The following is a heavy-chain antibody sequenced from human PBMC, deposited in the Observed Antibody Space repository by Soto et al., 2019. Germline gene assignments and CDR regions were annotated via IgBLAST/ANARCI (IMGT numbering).Heavy chain of an antibody. CDR2: IWYDGSNK. V-gene: IGHV3-33*01. D-gene: IGHD6-6*01. Sequence: RGSLRLSSAASGSTFRSYAMHWVRQAQGKGLEWVAVIWYDGSNKYYADSVKGRFTISRDNSKNTLYLQMNSLRAEDTAVYYCARVPGIAARLYASLGVRDYYGMDVWGQGT. J-gene: IGHJ6*02. CDR1: GSTFRSYA. CDR3: ARVPGIAARLYASLGVRDYYGMDV.